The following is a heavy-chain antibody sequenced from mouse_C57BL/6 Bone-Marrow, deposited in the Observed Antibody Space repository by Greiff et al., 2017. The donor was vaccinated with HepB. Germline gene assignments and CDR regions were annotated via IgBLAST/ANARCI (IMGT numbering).Heavy chain of an antibody. CDR3: ARFRGYDVAY. J-gene: IGHJ3*01. CDR2: IHPNSGST. CDR1: GYTFTSYW. D-gene: IGHD2-2*01. Sequence: QVQLKQPGAELVKPGASVKLSCKASGYTFTSYWMHWVKQRPGQGLEWIGMIHPNSGSTNYNEKFKSKATLTVDKSSSTAYMQLSSLTSEDSAVYYCARFRGYDVAYWGQGTLVTVSA. V-gene: IGHV1-64*01.